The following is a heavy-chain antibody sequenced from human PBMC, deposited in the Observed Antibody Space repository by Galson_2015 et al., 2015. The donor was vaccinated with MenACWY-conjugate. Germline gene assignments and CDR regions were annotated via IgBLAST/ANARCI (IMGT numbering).Heavy chain of an antibody. CDR1: GYTFNVYG. Sequence: QSGAEVKKPGASVKVSCVASGYTFNVYGISWVRQAPGQGLEWMGWISGHNGDTKYAQKFQGRVTMTTDTSTYTAHMELRYLRSEDTAVYYCARQAGGRWDFGDYWYFDLWGRGTLITVSS. D-gene: IGHD4-17*01. CDR2: ISGHNGDT. J-gene: IGHJ2*01. V-gene: IGHV1-18*04. CDR3: ARQAGGRWDFGDYWYFDL.